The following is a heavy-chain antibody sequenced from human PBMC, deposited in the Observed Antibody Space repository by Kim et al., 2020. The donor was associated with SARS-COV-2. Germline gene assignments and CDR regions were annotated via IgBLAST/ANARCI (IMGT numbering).Heavy chain of an antibody. CDR3: ARAALGDRVWFGELPNYF. Sequence: GGSLRLSCAASGFTVSSNYMTWVRQAPGKGLEWVSVIYSGGSTDYADSVQGRFTISRHNSKNTLYLQMNSLRAEDTAVYYCARAALGDRVWFGELPNYF. CDR2: IYSGGST. J-gene: IGHJ4*01. CDR1: GFTVSSNY. V-gene: IGHV3-53*04. D-gene: IGHD3-10*01.